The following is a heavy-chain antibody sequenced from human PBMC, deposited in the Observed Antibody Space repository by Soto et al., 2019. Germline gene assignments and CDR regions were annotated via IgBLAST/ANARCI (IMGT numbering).Heavy chain of an antibody. CDR1: GFTFSNAW. Sequence: EVQLVESGGGVIKPGGSLRLSCAASGFTFSNAWMNWVRQAPGKGLEWVGRIKGKTDRGTTDYAAPVKGRFTISRDDSTNTVYLQMNSLKIEDTATYHCVRESSYDSSGFLMWGQGTLVTVSA. CDR3: VRESSYDSSGFLM. CDR2: IKGKTDRGTT. J-gene: IGHJ4*03. V-gene: IGHV3-15*07. D-gene: IGHD3-22*01.